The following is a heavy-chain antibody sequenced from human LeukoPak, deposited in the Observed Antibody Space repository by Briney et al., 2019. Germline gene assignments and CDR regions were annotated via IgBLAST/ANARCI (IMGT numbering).Heavy chain of an antibody. CDR2: ISSSSSTI. CDR1: GFTFSSYS. D-gene: IGHD1-26*01. V-gene: IGHV3-48*01. J-gene: IGHJ3*02. CDR3: ARDSEDSGSYYTEDAFDI. Sequence: PGGSLRLSCAASGFTFSSYSMNWVRQAPGKGLEWVLYISSSSSTIYYADSVKGRFTISRDNAKNSLYLQMNSLRAEDTAVYYCARDSEDSGSYYTEDAFDIWGQGTMVTVSS.